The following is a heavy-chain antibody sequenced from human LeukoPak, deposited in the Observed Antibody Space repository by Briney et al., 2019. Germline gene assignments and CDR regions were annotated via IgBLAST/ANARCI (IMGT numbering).Heavy chain of an antibody. D-gene: IGHD3-9*01. Sequence: SETLSLTCTVSGGSISSGSYYWSWIRQPAGKGLEWIGRIYTSGSTNYNPSLKSRVTISVDTSKNQFSLKLSSVTAADTAVYYCARDGHYDILTGYFQDWGQGTLVTVSS. V-gene: IGHV4-61*02. CDR2: IYTSGST. J-gene: IGHJ1*01. CDR3: ARDGHYDILTGYFQD. CDR1: GGSISSGSYY.